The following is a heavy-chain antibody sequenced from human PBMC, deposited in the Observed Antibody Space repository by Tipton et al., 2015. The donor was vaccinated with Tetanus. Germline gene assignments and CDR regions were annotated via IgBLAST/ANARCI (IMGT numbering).Heavy chain of an antibody. Sequence: QLVQSGAEVKKPGASVKVSCKASGYTFTSYDINWVRQATGQGLEWMGWMNPNSGNTGYAQKFQGRVTMTRNTSISTAYMELSSLRSEDPAVYYCAGGTPEHDYGDYDYWGQGTLVTVSS. V-gene: IGHV1-8*01. CDR3: AGGTPEHDYGDYDY. CDR1: GYTFTSYD. D-gene: IGHD4-17*01. J-gene: IGHJ4*02. CDR2: MNPNSGNT.